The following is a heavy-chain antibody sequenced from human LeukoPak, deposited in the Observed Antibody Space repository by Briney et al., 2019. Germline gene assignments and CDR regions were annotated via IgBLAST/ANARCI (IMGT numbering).Heavy chain of an antibody. CDR2: ISSSSSTI. CDR1: GFTFSSYG. D-gene: IGHD3-3*01. CDR3: ARTYYDYSHEGNPFDY. V-gene: IGHV3-48*01. J-gene: IGHJ4*02. Sequence: GGSLRLSCAASGFTFSSYGMHWVRQAPGKGLEWVSDISSSSSTIYYADSVKGRFTISRDNAKNSLYLEMNSLRAEDTAVYYCARTYYDYSHEGNPFDYWGQGTLVTVSS.